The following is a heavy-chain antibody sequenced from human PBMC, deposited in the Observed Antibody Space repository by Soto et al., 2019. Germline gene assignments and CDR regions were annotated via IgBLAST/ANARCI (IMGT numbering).Heavy chain of an antibody. J-gene: IGHJ4*02. CDR3: AKSVYNWNEGVFDY. V-gene: IGHV3-30*18. D-gene: IGHD1-1*01. CDR2: ISYDELNK. CDR1: GFTFSSYG. Sequence: QVQLVESGGGVVQPGRSLRLSCAASGFTFSSYGMHWVRQAPGKGLSWVAIISYDELNKYYADSVKGRFTISRDNSKNTLYLQMNSLRAEDTAVYYCAKSVYNWNEGVFDYWGLGTLVTVSS.